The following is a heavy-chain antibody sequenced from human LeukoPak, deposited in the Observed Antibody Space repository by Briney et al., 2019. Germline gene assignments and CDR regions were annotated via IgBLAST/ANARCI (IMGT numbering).Heavy chain of an antibody. CDR2: ISWNSGSI. CDR3: AKDLVAGPSDY. D-gene: IGHD6-19*01. CDR1: GFTFDDYA. V-gene: IGHV3-9*01. J-gene: IGHJ4*02. Sequence: PGGSLRLSCAASGFTFDDYAMHWVRQAPGKGLEWVSGISWNSGSIGYADSVKGRFTISRDNAKNSLYLQMNSLRAEDTASYYCAKDLVAGPSDYWGQGTPVTVSS.